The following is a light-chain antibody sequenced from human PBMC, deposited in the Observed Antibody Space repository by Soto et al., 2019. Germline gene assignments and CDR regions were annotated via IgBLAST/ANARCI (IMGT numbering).Light chain of an antibody. CDR2: EVS. CDR3: TSYTSSATVV. CDR1: SRDVGGYNY. V-gene: IGLV2-8*01. Sequence: QSALTQPPSASGSPGQSVTISCTGTSRDVGGYNYVSWYQQHPGKAPKLIISEVSKRPSGVPDRFSGSKSGNTASLSVSGLQADDEADYYCTSYTSSATVVFGGGTKLTVL. J-gene: IGLJ2*01.